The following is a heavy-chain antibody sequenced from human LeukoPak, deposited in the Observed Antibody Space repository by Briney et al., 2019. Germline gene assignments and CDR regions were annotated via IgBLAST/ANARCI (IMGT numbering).Heavy chain of an antibody. CDR3: AKGKGSSWPRFSDY. Sequence: GGSLRLSCAASGFTFSNYAMSWVRQAPGKGLAWVSGVTANGGSIDNTDSVKGRFTISRGNSKNALYLQMNSLRAEDTAIYYCAKGKGSSWPRFSDYWGQGALVTVSS. CDR1: GFTFSNYA. J-gene: IGHJ4*02. V-gene: IGHV3-23*01. D-gene: IGHD6-13*01. CDR2: VTANGGSI.